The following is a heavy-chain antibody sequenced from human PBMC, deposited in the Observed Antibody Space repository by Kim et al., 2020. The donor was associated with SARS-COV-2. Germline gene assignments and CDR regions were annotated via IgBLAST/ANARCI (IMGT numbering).Heavy chain of an antibody. D-gene: IGHD3-10*01. Sequence: GGSLRLSCAASGFTFNTYGMYWVRQAPGKGLEWVAVISYDGSNKYYADSVKGRFTISRDNSKNTLYLQMNSLRAEDTAVYYCAKAVVRGVDSYYYGMDVWGQGTTVTVSS. J-gene: IGHJ6*02. CDR3: AKAVVRGVDSYYYGMDV. CDR1: GFTFNTYG. CDR2: ISYDGSNK. V-gene: IGHV3-30*18.